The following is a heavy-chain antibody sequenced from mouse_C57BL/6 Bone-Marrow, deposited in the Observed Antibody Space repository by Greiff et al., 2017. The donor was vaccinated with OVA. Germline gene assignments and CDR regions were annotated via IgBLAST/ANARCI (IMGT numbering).Heavy chain of an antibody. CDR2: IDPEDGDT. Sequence: EVQLQQSGAELVRPGASVKLSCTASGFKIKDDYMHWVKQRPGQGLEWIGWIDPEDGDTEYASKIQGKATITADTTTSTAYQQLSMLSSADTAVYCCTTCGGAYWGQGTLVTVSA. CDR1: GFKIKDDY. J-gene: IGHJ3*01. V-gene: IGHV14-4*01. CDR3: TTCGGAY. D-gene: IGHD1-1*02.